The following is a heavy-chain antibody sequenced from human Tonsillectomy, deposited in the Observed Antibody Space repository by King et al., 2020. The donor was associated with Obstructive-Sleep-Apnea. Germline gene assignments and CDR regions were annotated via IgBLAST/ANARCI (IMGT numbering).Heavy chain of an antibody. CDR2: INTDGNST. CDR1: GFTFSSYW. D-gene: IGHD2/OR15-2a*01. J-gene: IGHJ5*02. Sequence: VQLVESGGGLVQPGGSLRLSCAASGFTFSSYWMHWVRQVPGKGLMWVLRINTDGNSTSYADSVKGRFTIARDNAKNTLYLQMNSLRAEDTAVYYCVRDFLAGFDPWGQGTLVIVSS. V-gene: IGHV3-74*01. CDR3: VRDFLAGFDP.